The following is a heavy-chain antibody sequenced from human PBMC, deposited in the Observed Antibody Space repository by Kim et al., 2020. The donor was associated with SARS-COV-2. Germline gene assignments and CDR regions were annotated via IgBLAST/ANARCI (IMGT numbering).Heavy chain of an antibody. J-gene: IGHJ6*03. D-gene: IGHD3-16*01. CDR1: GYTFTSYD. CDR2: MNPNSGNT. V-gene: IGHV1-8*01. Sequence: ASVKVSCKASGYTFTSYDINWVRQATGQGLEWMGWMNPNSGNTGYAQKFQGRVTMTRNTYISTAYMEQSSLRSEDTAVYYCAGTPYVLTAGTLIPNYYYYMDVGGKGTAVTVTS. CDR3: AGTPYVLTAGTLIPNYYYYMDV.